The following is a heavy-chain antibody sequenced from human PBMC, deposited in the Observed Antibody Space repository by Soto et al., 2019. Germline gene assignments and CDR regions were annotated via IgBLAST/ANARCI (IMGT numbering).Heavy chain of an antibody. CDR3: TLRRDTSTGPIF. CDR1: GFSLTTGGMT. J-gene: IGHJ4*02. CDR2: AYE. D-gene: IGHD5-18*01. V-gene: IGHV2-5*01. Sequence: QITLKESGPTLVKPTQTLTLTCTVSGFSLTTGGMTVGWIRQSPGKAPEWLALAYEYSPSLQSRLTFTKDTAKNQVVLTMTNMDPVDTATYYCTLRRDTSTGPIFWGQGILVTVSS.